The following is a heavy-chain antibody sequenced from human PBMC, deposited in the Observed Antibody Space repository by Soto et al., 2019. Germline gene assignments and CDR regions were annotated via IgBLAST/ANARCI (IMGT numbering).Heavy chain of an antibody. CDR1: GFTFSSYA. CDR3: AKHPHDSSASCLDY. V-gene: IGHV3-23*01. J-gene: IGHJ4*02. CDR2: ISGSGGST. Sequence: GGSLRLSCAASGFTFSSYAMSWVRQAPGKGLEWVSAISGSGGSTYYADSVKGRFTISRDNSKNTLYLQMNSLRAEDTAVYYCAKHPHDSSASCLDYWGQGTLVTVSS. D-gene: IGHD3-22*01.